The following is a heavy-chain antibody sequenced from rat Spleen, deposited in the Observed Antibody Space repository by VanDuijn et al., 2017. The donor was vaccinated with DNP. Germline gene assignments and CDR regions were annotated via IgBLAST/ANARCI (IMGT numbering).Heavy chain of an antibody. CDR3: TREREPNNNPYYFDC. CDR2: ISSGGNT. CDR1: GFSLTTNG. V-gene: IGHV2S12*01. D-gene: IGHD1-10*01. Sequence: QVQLKESGPGLVQPSQTLSLTCTVSGFSLTTNGISWVRQFPGKGLEWIAAISSGGNTYYNSALKSRLSISRDTSKSQVFLRMTSLQTEDTAIYCCTREREPNNNPYYFDCWGQGVMVTVSS. J-gene: IGHJ2*01.